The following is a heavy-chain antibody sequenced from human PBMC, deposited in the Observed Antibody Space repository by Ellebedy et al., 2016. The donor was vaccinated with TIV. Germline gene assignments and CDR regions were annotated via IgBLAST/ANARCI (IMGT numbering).Heavy chain of an antibody. V-gene: IGHV3-21*01. CDR3: ARAETGYCSSASCYLDLDS. J-gene: IGHJ4*02. D-gene: IGHD2-2*01. Sequence: GGSLRLSXAASGFTFSSYAMNWVRQAPGKGLEWVSSTSDSSTYIHYADSMRGRFTISRDNTKYSLYLQMNSLRAEDTAVYYCARAETGYCSSASCYLDLDSWGQGTLVTVSS. CDR1: GFTFSSYA. CDR2: TSDSSTYI.